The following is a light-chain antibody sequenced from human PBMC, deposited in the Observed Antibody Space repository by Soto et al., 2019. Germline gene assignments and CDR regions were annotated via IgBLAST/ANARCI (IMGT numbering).Light chain of an antibody. CDR1: SSNIGAGYD. Sequence: QPVLTQPPSVSGAPGQRVTISCTGSSSNIGAGYDVHWYQQRPETAPKLLIFGTINRPSGVPGRFSGSKSGTSASLAITGLQAEDEGDYYCQSYDSTLSARYVFGTGTKLTVL. CDR2: GTI. CDR3: QSYDSTLSARYV. V-gene: IGLV1-40*01. J-gene: IGLJ1*01.